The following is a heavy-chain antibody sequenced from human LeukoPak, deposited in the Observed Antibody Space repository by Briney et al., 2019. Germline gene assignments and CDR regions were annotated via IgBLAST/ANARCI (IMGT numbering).Heavy chain of an antibody. J-gene: IGHJ4*02. Sequence: GGSLRLSCAASGFTFSNYAMNWVRQAPGKGLEWVSYISSGGSTIYYADSVKGRFTISRDNTKKSLYVQMNSLRAEDTAVYYCARSLLWFGELLPGTSLPYFDFWGQGTLVTVSS. D-gene: IGHD3-10*01. CDR3: ARSLLWFGELLPGTSLPYFDF. CDR1: GFTFSNYA. V-gene: IGHV3-48*04. CDR2: ISSGGSTI.